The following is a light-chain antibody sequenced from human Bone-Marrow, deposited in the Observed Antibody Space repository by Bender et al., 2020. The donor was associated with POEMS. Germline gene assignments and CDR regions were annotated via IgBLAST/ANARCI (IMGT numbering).Light chain of an antibody. V-gene: IGLV3-21*02. CDR1: YIGATT. CDR2: DDS. CDR3: NSRDNSGDPHVV. Sequence: SYVLTQPPSVSVAPGQTAGITCGGSYIGATTVHWYQQRPGQAPVLVISDDSDRPSGIPARFSGSSSGNTASLTITGAQAEDEADYYCNSRDNSGDPHVVFGGGTKLTVL. J-gene: IGLJ2*01.